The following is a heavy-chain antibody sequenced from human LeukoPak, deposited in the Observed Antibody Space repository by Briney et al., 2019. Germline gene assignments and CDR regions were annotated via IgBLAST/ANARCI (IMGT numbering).Heavy chain of an antibody. Sequence: NPSETLSLTCTVSGGSISSSSYYWGWIRQPPGKGLEWIGSIYYSGSTYYNPSLKSRVTISVDTSKSQFSPKLTSVTAADTAVYYCARDWSGPYYFDYWGQGTLVTVSS. CDR3: ARDWSGPYYFDY. J-gene: IGHJ4*01. CDR2: IYYSGST. CDR1: GGSISSSSYY. V-gene: IGHV4-39*07. D-gene: IGHD3-3*01.